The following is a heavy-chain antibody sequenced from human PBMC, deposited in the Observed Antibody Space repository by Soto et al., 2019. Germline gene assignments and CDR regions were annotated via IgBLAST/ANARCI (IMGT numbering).Heavy chain of an antibody. V-gene: IGHV4-31*03. Sequence: LSLTCTVSGASVSSGGYHWSWVRQHPGKGLEWIGYLYHSGSTYNPSLRSRITISADTSKNQFSLKLSSVTAADTAVYYCASASEYSSAWTLDHWGQGTLVTVSS. CDR2: LYHSGST. CDR1: GASVSSGGYH. J-gene: IGHJ5*02. D-gene: IGHD6-25*01. CDR3: ASASEYSSAWTLDH.